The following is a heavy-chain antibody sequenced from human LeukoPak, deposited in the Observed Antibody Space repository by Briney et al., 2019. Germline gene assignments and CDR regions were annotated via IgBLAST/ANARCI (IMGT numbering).Heavy chain of an antibody. CDR1: GITFSSYG. CDR2: IRYDGSNK. V-gene: IGHV3-30*02. CDR3: ATNPPGFLEWLKD. D-gene: IGHD3-3*01. J-gene: IGHJ4*02. Sequence: PGGSLRLSCAASGITFSSYGMHWVRQAPGKGLEWVAFIRYDGSNKYYADSVKGRFTISRDNSKNTLYLQMNSLRAEDTAVYYCATNPPGFLEWLKDWGQGTLVTVSS.